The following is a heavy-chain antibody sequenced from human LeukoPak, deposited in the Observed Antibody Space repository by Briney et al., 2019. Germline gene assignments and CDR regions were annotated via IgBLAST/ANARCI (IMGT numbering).Heavy chain of an antibody. D-gene: IGHD1-14*01. Sequence: GESLKISCKGSGYTFTSYWIAWVRQMPGKGLEWVGIIYPGDSDTRYSPSFQGRVTISADKSISTAYLQWSSLKASDTAMYYCSRQGVLPGDYWGQGTLVTVSS. J-gene: IGHJ4*02. CDR2: IYPGDSDT. CDR3: SRQGVLPGDY. CDR1: GYTFTSYW. V-gene: IGHV5-51*01.